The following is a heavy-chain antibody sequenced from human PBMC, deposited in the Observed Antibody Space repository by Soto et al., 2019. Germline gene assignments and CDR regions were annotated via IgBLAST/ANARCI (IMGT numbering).Heavy chain of an antibody. D-gene: IGHD3-10*01. CDR3: ARGDRGGFDL. CDR2: VHSDGTTT. CDR1: GFTFDYYW. V-gene: IGHV3-74*01. J-gene: IGHJ3*01. Sequence: EVQLVESGGGVVQPGESLRLACAASGFTFDYYWMHWVRQAPGKGLVWVSRVHSDGTTTTYADDVKGRFTISRDNARNTVSLQMRRLRAEDTAIYYCARGDRGGFDLWGHGTVVTVSS.